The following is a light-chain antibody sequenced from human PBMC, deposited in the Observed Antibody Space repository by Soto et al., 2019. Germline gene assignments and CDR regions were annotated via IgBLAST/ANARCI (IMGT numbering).Light chain of an antibody. J-gene: IGKJ1*01. CDR1: QSVSSN. CDR3: QQYNNWPPTWT. CDR2: GAS. Sequence: EIVMTQSPATLSVSPGERATLSCRASQSVSSNLAWYQQKPGQAPRLLIYGASTMATGIPARFSSSGSGTEFNLTLSSLQSEDFAVYSCQQYNNWPPTWTFGQGTKVEIK. V-gene: IGKV3-15*01.